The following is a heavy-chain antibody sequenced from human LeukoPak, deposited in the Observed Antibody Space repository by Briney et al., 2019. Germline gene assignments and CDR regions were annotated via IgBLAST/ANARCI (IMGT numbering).Heavy chain of an antibody. Sequence: GGSLRLSCAASGFSFSTYALSWVRQAPGKGLEWVSATSGNGTKTYYADSVRGRFTISRDNSKNTLYLQMNSLRAEDTAVYYCAKDFGWPFDYWGQGTLVTVSS. V-gene: IGHV3-23*01. CDR2: TSGNGTKT. CDR1: GFSFSTYA. CDR3: AKDFGWPFDY. J-gene: IGHJ4*02. D-gene: IGHD6-19*01.